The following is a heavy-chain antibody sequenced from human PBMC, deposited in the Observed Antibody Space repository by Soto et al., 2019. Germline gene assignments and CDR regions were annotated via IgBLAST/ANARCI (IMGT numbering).Heavy chain of an antibody. CDR3: ARGQTGGGVY. J-gene: IGHJ4*02. V-gene: IGHV3-30-3*01. D-gene: IGHD3-16*01. CDR1: GFTFSSYA. Sequence: QVQLVESGGGVVQPGRSLRLSCAASGFTFSSYAMHWVRQAPGKGLEWVAVISYDGSNKYYADSVKGRFTISRDNSKNTLYLQMNSLRAEDTAVYYCARGQTGGGVYWGQGTLVTVS. CDR2: ISYDGSNK.